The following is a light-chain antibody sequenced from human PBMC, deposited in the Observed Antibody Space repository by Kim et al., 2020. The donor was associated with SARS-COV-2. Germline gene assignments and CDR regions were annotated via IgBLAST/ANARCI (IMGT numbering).Light chain of an antibody. CDR3: QAWDSSTVV. J-gene: IGLJ2*01. Sequence: VSPGQTASITCSGDKLGDTYACWYQQKPGQSPVLVIYQDSKRPSGSPERFSGSNSGNTATLAISGTQAMDEADYYCQAWDSSTVVFGGGTQLTVL. CDR2: QDS. CDR1: KLGDTY. V-gene: IGLV3-1*01.